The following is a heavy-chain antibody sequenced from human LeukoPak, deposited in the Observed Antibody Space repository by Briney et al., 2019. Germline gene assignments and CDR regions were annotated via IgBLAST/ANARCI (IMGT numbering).Heavy chain of an antibody. J-gene: IGHJ3*02. V-gene: IGHV1-2*06. CDR3: ASPKGVGATHDAFDI. CDR1: GYTFTGYY. D-gene: IGHD1-26*01. CDR2: INPNSGGT. Sequence: ASVKVSCKASGYTFTGYYMHWVRQAPGQGLEWMGRINPNSGGTNYAQKFQGRVTMTRDTSISTAYMELSRLRSDDTAEYYCASPKGVGATHDAFDIWGQGTMVTVSS.